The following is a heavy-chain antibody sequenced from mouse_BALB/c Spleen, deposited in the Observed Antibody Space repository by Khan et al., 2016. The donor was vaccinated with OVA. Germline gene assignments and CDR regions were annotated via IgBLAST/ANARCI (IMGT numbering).Heavy chain of an antibody. V-gene: IGHV5-6*01. D-gene: IGHD2-3*01. CDR1: GFTFSSYG. J-gene: IGHJ1*01. CDR2: ISSGGSYT. Sequence: EVELVESGGDLVKPGGSLKLSCAASGFTFSSYGMSWVRQTPDKRLEWVATISSGGSYTYYPDSVKGRFTISRDNAKNTLYLQMSSLKSEDTAMYYCARQEDGYYGAYCDVWGAGTTVTVSS. CDR3: ARQEDGYYGAYCDV.